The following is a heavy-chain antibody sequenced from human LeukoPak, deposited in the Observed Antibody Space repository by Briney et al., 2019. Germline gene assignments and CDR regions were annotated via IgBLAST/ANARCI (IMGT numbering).Heavy chain of an antibody. CDR3: ARDWTLNY. V-gene: IGHV3-30-3*01. J-gene: IGHJ4*02. D-gene: IGHD3/OR15-3a*01. Sequence: GRSLRLSCVASGFTFSNFALHWVRQAPGKGLEWVAVVSFDGDNKYYADSVKDRFTISRDNSQNTLYLQLNSLRAEDTAVYYCARDWTLNYWGQGTLVTVSS. CDR2: VSFDGDNK. CDR1: GFTFSNFA.